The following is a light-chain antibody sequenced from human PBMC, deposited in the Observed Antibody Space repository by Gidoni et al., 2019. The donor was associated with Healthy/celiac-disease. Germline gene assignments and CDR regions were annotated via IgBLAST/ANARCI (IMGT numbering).Light chain of an antibody. CDR1: SSDVGGYNY. Sequence: QSALTQPAPASGSSGQSITIPCTGTSSDVGGYNYVSWYQQHPGKAPKLMIYEVSNRPSGVSNRFSGSKSGNTASLTISGLQAEDEADYYCSSYTSSSSYVFGTGTKVTVL. V-gene: IGLV2-14*01. CDR3: SSYTSSSSYV. CDR2: EVS. J-gene: IGLJ1*01.